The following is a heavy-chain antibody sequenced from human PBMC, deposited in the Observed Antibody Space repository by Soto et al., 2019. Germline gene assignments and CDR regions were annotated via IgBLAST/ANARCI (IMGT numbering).Heavy chain of an antibody. D-gene: IGHD1-26*01. Sequence: SETLSLTCTVSGGSIRNGDYYWGWIRQPPGKGLEWIGYAYYSGTTYSHPSLNSRVSISVDTSENQFSLRLTSVTAADPSVYYCVTVHLVGDAYSFYYWGPGTLVTVSS. CDR2: AYYSGTT. CDR1: GGSIRNGDYY. V-gene: IGHV4-30-4*01. CDR3: VTVHLVGDAYSFYY. J-gene: IGHJ4*02.